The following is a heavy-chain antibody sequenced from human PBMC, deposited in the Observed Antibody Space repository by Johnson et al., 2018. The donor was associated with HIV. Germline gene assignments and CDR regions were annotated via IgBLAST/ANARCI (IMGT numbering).Heavy chain of an antibody. CDR1: GFTFSSYG. J-gene: IGHJ3*02. CDR3: ARDFESAAGI. V-gene: IGHV3-30*03. D-gene: IGHD6-13*01. Sequence: QVQLVESGGGVVQPGRSLRLSCAASGFTFSSYGMHWVRQAPGKGLEWVAVISYDGSNKYYADSVKGRFTISRDNSKNTLYLQMNGLRAEDTAVYYCARDFESAAGIWGQGTMVTVSS. CDR2: ISYDGSNK.